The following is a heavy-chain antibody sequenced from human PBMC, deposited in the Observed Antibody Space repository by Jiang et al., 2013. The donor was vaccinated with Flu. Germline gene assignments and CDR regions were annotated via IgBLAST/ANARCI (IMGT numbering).Heavy chain of an antibody. D-gene: IGHD6-19*01. V-gene: IGHV3-30-3*01. CDR3: AREFGSGWYIDYYYGMDV. J-gene: IGHJ6*01. CDR1: GFTFSSYA. Sequence: VQLVESGGGVVQPGRSLRLSCAASGFTFSSYAMHWVRQAPGKGLEWVAVISYDGSNKYYADSVKGRFTISRDNSKNTLYLQMNSLRAEDTAVYYCAREFGSGWYIDYYYGMDVWG. CDR2: ISYDGSNK.